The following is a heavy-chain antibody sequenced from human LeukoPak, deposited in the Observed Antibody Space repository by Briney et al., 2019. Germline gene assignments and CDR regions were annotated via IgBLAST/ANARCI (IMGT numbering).Heavy chain of an antibody. J-gene: IGHJ5*02. V-gene: IGHV4-59*08. CDR1: GGSISSYY. CDR3: AGVTAVADLGWFDP. CDR2: IYYSGST. D-gene: IGHD6-19*01. Sequence: KASETLSLTCTVSGGSISSYYWSWIRQPPGKGLEWIGYIYYSGSTNYNPSLKSRATISVDTSKNQFSLKLSSVTAADTAVYYCAGVTAVADLGWFDPWGQGTLVTVSS.